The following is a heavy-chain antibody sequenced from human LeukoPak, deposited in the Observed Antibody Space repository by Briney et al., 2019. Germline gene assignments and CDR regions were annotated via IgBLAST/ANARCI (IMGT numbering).Heavy chain of an antibody. CDR2: ISGSGGST. J-gene: IGHJ4*02. D-gene: IGHD6-13*01. Sequence: GGSLRLSCAASGLTFSSYAMSWVRQAPGKGLEWVSAISGSGGSTYYVDSVKGRFTISRDNSKNTLYLQMNSLRAEDTAVYYCAKDGAAAAGYYFDYWGQGTLVTVSS. V-gene: IGHV3-23*01. CDR1: GLTFSSYA. CDR3: AKDGAAAAGYYFDY.